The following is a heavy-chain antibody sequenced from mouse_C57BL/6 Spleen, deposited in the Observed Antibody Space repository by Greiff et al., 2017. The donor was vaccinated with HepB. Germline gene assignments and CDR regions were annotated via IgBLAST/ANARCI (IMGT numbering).Heavy chain of an antibody. J-gene: IGHJ2*01. Sequence: VQLQQSGAELVKPGASVKISCKASGYAFSSYWMNWVKQRPGKGLEWIGQIYPGDGDTNYNGKFKGKATLTADKSSSTAYMQLSSLTSEDSAVYFCARGGTGSYYFDYWGQGTTLTVSS. D-gene: IGHD4-1*01. CDR1: GYAFSSYW. CDR2: IYPGDGDT. V-gene: IGHV1-80*01. CDR3: ARGGTGSYYFDY.